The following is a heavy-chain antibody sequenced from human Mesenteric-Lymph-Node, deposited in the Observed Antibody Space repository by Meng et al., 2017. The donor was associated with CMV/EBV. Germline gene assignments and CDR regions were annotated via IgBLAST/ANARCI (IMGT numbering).Heavy chain of an antibody. CDR3: ARVEPPAGYGLDY. Sequence: GESLKISCAASGFTFSGSAMHWVRQASGKGLEWVGRIRSKANRYATAYAESVKGRFTISRDNAKNTVYLQMNSLRAEDTAVYYCARVEPPAGYGLDYWGQGTLVTVSS. CDR2: IRSKANRYAT. J-gene: IGHJ4*02. D-gene: IGHD2-2*01. CDR1: GFTFSGSA. V-gene: IGHV3-73*01.